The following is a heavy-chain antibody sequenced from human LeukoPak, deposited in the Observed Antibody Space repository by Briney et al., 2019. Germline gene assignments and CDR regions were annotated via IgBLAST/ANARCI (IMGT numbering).Heavy chain of an antibody. V-gene: IGHV3-66*01. CDR2: IYSGGST. Sequence: PGGSLRLSCAASGFTVSSNYMSWVRQAPGKGLEWVSVIYSGGSTYYADSVKGRFTISRDNSKNTLYLQMNSLRAEDTAVYYRARARCSGGSCYSGYWGQGTLVTVSS. D-gene: IGHD2-15*01. CDR3: ARARCSGGSCYSGY. J-gene: IGHJ4*02. CDR1: GFTVSSNY.